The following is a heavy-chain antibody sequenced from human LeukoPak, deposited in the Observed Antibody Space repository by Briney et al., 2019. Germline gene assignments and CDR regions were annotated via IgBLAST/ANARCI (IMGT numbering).Heavy chain of an antibody. CDR1: GFIFSSYA. J-gene: IGHJ4*02. Sequence: GGSLRLSCAASGFIFSSYAMSWVRQAPGKGLEWVSAISGSGGSTYYADSVKGRFTISRDNSKNTLYLQMNSLRAEDTAVYYCAKFVDYDFWSGYNGWGQGTLVTVSS. V-gene: IGHV3-23*01. CDR3: AKFVDYDFWSGYNG. D-gene: IGHD3-3*01. CDR2: ISGSGGST.